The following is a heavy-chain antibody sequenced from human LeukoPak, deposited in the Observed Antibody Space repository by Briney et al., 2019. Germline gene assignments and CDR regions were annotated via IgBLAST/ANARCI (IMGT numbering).Heavy chain of an antibody. V-gene: IGHV1-18*01. CDR2: ISAYNGNT. Sequence: ASVKVSCKASGGTFSSYAIRCVRQAPGQGLEWMGWISAYNGNTNYAQKLQGRVTMTTDTSTSTAYMELRSLRSDDTAVYYCARAMVRGAGAFDIWGQGTMVTVSS. CDR3: ARAMVRGAGAFDI. J-gene: IGHJ3*02. D-gene: IGHD3-10*01. CDR1: GGTFSSYA.